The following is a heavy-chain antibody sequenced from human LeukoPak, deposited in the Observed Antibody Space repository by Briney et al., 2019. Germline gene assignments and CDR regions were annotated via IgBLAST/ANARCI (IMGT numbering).Heavy chain of an antibody. Sequence: GGSLRLSCAASGFTFSSYWMYWVRQAPGKGLVWVSRINNDGSTTKYADSVKGRFTISRDNAKNTLYLQMSSLRAEDTAVYYCASDGGDTSGAFDIWGQGTMVTVPS. D-gene: IGHD3-16*01. CDR3: ASDGGDTSGAFDI. CDR1: GFTFSSYW. J-gene: IGHJ3*02. CDR2: INNDGSTT. V-gene: IGHV3-74*03.